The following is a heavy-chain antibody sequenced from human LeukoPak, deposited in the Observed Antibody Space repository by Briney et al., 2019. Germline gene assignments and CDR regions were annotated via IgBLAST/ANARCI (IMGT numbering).Heavy chain of an antibody. CDR1: GFTFSSYA. CDR2: ISSNGGST. Sequence: GGSLRLSCSASGFTFSSYAMHWVRQAPGKGLEYVSAISSNGGSTYYADSVKGRFTISRDNSKNTLYLQMSSLRAEGTAVYYCVKGYCSSTSCYVGHFDYWGQGTLVTVSS. V-gene: IGHV3-64D*06. D-gene: IGHD2-2*01. J-gene: IGHJ4*02. CDR3: VKGYCSSTSCYVGHFDY.